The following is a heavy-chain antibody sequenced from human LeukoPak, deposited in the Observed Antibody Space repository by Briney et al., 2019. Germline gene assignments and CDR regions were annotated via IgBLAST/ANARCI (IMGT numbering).Heavy chain of an antibody. CDR3: VKDGRSGGNSAPRGYYGMDV. D-gene: IGHD3-16*01. CDR1: GFTFSNHG. J-gene: IGHJ6*02. Sequence: PGRSLRLSCAASGFTFSNHGMHWVRQAPGKGLEWVAFILLDGSNKYYGDSVKGRFTISRDNSKNTLFLQMNSLKPEDTAVYYCVKDGRSGGNSAPRGYYGMDVWGQGTTVTVSS. CDR2: ILLDGSNK. V-gene: IGHV3-30*18.